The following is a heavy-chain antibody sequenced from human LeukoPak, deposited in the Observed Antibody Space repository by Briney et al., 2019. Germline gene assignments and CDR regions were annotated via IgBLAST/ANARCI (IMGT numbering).Heavy chain of an antibody. V-gene: IGHV3-23*01. CDR1: EITFSSYP. J-gene: IGHJ5*02. Sequence: GGSLRLSCPASEITFSSYPMTWVRQAPGKGLEWAPGIGGSGGTTFDADSVKGRFTISRDNSKNTLYLQMNSLRAEDTAVYYCAKERSYCGGDCYSLESWGQGTLVTVSS. CDR3: AKERSYCGGDCYSLES. CDR2: IGGSGGTT. D-gene: IGHD2-21*02.